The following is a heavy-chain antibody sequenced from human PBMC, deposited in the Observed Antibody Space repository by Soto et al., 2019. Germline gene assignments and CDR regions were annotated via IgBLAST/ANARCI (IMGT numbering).Heavy chain of an antibody. CDR1: GFTFSSYA. V-gene: IGHV3-23*01. J-gene: IGHJ4*02. CDR3: ATLARTKDFDY. D-gene: IGHD2-8*01. Sequence: EVQLLESGGGLVQPGGSLRLSCAASGFTFSSYAMTWVRQAPGKGLEWVSGISTSGDGTYYADSVKGRFTISRDNSKNTLCLQINSLRAEDTAVYYCATLARTKDFDYWGQGTLVTVSS. CDR2: ISTSGDGT.